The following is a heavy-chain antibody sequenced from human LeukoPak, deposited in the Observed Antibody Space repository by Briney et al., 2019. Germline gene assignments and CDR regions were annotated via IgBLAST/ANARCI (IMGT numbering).Heavy chain of an antibody. CDR3: ARDRDGFTGSYYYYGMDV. J-gene: IGHJ6*02. CDR1: GFTFSRYS. Sequence: PGGSLRLSCAASGFTFSRYSMNWVRQAPGKGLEWVSSISSSSSYIYYADSVKGRFNISRDNEKKSLYLQMNRLRDEDTAVYYCARDRDGFTGSYYYYGMDVWGQGTTVTVSS. D-gene: IGHD5-24*01. V-gene: IGHV3-21*01. CDR2: ISSSSSYI.